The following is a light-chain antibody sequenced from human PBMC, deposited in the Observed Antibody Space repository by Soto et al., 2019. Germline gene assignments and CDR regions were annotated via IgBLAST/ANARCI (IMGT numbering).Light chain of an antibody. CDR3: QQYGSSRT. CDR2: GAS. J-gene: IGKJ1*01. Sequence: EIVLTQSPGTLSLSPGERATLSCRASQSVSSSYLAWYQQKPGQAPRLLIYGASSRATGIQDRFSGSGSGTDFTLTISRLEPEVFAVYYCQQYGSSRTFGQGTKVEIK. CDR1: QSVSSSY. V-gene: IGKV3-20*01.